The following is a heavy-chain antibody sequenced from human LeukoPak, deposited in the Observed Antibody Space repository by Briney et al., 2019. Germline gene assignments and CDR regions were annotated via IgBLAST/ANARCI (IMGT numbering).Heavy chain of an antibody. V-gene: IGHV3-23*01. CDR1: GFTFSSYA. J-gene: IGHJ4*02. D-gene: IGHD2-15*01. Sequence: PGGSLRLSCAASGFTFSSYAMSWVRQAPGKGLEWVSAISGSGGSTYYADSVKGRFTISRDNSKNTLCLQMNSLRAEDTAVYYCAKDLHCSGGSCSHYWGQGTLVTVSS. CDR2: ISGSGGST. CDR3: AKDLHCSGGSCSHY.